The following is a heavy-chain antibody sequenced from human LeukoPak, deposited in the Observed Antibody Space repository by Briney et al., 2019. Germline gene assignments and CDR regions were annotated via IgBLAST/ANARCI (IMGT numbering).Heavy chain of an antibody. J-gene: IGHJ4*02. Sequence: PGGSLRLSCAASGFSFNSYIMNWVRQAPGKGLEWVSSISTRGTYIYYADSVKGRFTISRDNARNSLYLQMDSLRAEDTAAYYCARGGQPNSYNVLSGYSTPDYWGQGTLVTVSS. CDR1: GFSFNSYI. CDR3: ARGGQPNSYNVLSGYSTPDY. V-gene: IGHV3-21*01. CDR2: ISTRGTYI. D-gene: IGHD3-3*01.